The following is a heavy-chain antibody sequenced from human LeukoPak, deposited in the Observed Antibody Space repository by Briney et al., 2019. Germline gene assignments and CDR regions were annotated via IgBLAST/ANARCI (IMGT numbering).Heavy chain of an antibody. J-gene: IGHJ4*02. CDR1: GFAFSNYW. V-gene: IGHV3-74*01. D-gene: IGHD6-19*01. CDR2: IQGDGSDT. Sequence: GGSLRLSCAASGFAFSNYWMDWVRQAPGKGLVWVSRIQGDGSDTTYADSVKGRFTISRDNAKNTLFLQMNSLRAEDMAVYYCATGYSSGWIDYWGQETLVTVSS. CDR3: ATGYSSGWIDY.